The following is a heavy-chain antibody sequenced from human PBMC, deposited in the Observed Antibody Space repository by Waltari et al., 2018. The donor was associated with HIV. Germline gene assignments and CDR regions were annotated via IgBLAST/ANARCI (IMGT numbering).Heavy chain of an antibody. V-gene: IGHV4-4*02. CDR2: IYHSGST. Sequence: QVQLQESGPGLVKPSGTLSLTCAVSGGSISSSNWWSWVRQPPGKGLEWIGEIYHSGSTNYNPSLKSRVTISVDKSKNQFSLKLSSVTAADTAVYYCARDRGLRSGSYAVTPFDIWGQGTMVTVSS. D-gene: IGHD1-26*01. J-gene: IGHJ3*02. CDR1: GGSISSSNW. CDR3: ARDRGLRSGSYAVTPFDI.